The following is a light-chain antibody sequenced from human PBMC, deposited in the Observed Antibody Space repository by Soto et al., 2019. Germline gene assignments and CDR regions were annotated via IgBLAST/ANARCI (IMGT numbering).Light chain of an antibody. Sequence: EIVLTQSPGILSLSPGERATLSCRASQSISSSYFAWYQHKPGQAPRLLIYGASSRATGIPDRFSGSGSGTDFTLTISSLQSEDCAIYYCQQYHTWPITFGGGTKVEIK. CDR1: QSISSSY. J-gene: IGKJ4*01. V-gene: IGKV3-20*01. CDR2: GAS. CDR3: QQYHTWPIT.